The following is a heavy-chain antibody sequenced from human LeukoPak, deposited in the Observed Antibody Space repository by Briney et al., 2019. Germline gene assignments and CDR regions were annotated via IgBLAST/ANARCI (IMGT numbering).Heavy chain of an antibody. J-gene: IGHJ4*02. CDR3: ARGRYGDLDY. CDR2: IKKDGSDK. V-gene: IGHV3-7*01. D-gene: IGHD4-17*01. CDR1: GYTFSSYW. Sequence: GGSLRLSCAASGYTFSSYWMNWVRQAPGKGLEWVANIKKDGSDKNYLGSVKGRFTISRDNAKNTLYLQMNSLRAEDTAVYYCARGRYGDLDYWGQGTLVTVSS.